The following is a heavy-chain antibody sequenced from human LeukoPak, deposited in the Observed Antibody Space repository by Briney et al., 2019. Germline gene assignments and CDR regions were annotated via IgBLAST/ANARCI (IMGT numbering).Heavy chain of an antibody. J-gene: IGHJ4*02. Sequence: SETLSLTCTVSGGSISSYYWSWIRQPAGKGLEWIGRIYTSGSTNYNPSLKSRVTISVDTSKNQFSLKLSSVTAADTAVYYCARGRSGDFWSGYLYYFDYWGQGTLVTVSS. CDR2: IYTSGST. D-gene: IGHD3-3*01. V-gene: IGHV4-4*07. CDR3: ARGRSGDFWSGYLYYFDY. CDR1: GGSISSYY.